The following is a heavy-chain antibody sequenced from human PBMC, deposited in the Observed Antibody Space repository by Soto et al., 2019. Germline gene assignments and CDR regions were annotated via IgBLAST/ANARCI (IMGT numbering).Heavy chain of an antibody. CDR3: ARHRFNYYDNTVYYYFDY. D-gene: IGHD3-22*01. J-gene: IGHJ4*01. CDR2: ISGHNGNT. CDR1: GYTFTSYG. Sequence: SSVKVSCKASGYTFTSYGISWVRQAPGRGPEWMGWISGHNGNTNHPQSLQGRVTMTTDTSRNTAYMELRSLRSDDTAVYYCARHRFNYYDNTVYYYFDYWG. V-gene: IGHV1-18*04.